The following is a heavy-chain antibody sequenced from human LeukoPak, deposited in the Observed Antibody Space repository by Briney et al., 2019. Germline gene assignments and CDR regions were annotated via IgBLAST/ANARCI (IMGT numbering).Heavy chain of an antibody. V-gene: IGHV3-23*01. CDR3: ARARGFLDY. J-gene: IGHJ4*02. CDR1: GFTFSSYA. D-gene: IGHD3-10*01. Sequence: GGSLRLSCAASGFTFSSYAMSWVRQAPGKGLEWVSAISGSGGSTYYADSVKGRFTISRDNAKNSLYLQMNSLRAEDTAVYYCARARGFLDYWGQGTLVTVSS. CDR2: ISGSGGST.